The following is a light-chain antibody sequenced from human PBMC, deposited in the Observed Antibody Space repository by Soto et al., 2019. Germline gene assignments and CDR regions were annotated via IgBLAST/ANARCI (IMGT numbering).Light chain of an antibody. CDR1: QSVSNNY. Sequence: EVVLTQSPGTLSLSPGERATLSCRASQSVSNNYFSWYQQNPGQAPRLLIFGSSDRATGIPDRFSGSGSGIFFTLTICRLEQEHFAVYYCQLYGSSPPYSFGQGTKREIK. J-gene: IGKJ2*03. V-gene: IGKV3-20*01. CDR3: QLYGSSPPYS. CDR2: GSS.